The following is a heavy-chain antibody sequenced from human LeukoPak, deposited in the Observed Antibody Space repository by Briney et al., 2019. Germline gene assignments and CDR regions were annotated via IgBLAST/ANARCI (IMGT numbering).Heavy chain of an antibody. CDR3: AKAHMVRGVFYPFDY. CDR2: ISSSGGST. Sequence: GGSLRLSCAASGFTFSSYAMSWVRQAPGEGLEWVSGISSSGGSTYYADSVKGRFTIPRDNSKNTLFLQMNSLRAQDTALYYCAKAHMVRGVFYPFDYWGQGTLVTVSS. V-gene: IGHV3-23*01. D-gene: IGHD3-10*01. CDR1: GFTFSSYA. J-gene: IGHJ4*02.